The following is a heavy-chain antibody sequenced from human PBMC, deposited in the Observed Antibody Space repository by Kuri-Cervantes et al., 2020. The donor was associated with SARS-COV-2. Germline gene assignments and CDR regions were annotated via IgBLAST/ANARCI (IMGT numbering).Heavy chain of an antibody. D-gene: IGHD3-22*01. Sequence: SVKVSCKASGGTFSSSGISWVRQAPGQGLEWMGGIIPILPIANYAQKFQGRVTITADKSTSTAYMELSSLRSEDTAVYYCARGACSGYSCYFDYWGQGTLVTVSS. J-gene: IGHJ4*02. V-gene: IGHV1-69*10. CDR3: ARGACSGYSCYFDY. CDR2: IIPILPIA. CDR1: GGTFSSSG.